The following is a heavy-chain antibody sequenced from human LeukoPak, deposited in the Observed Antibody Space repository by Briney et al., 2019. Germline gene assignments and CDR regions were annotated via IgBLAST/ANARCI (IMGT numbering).Heavy chain of an antibody. Sequence: SETLSLTCAVYGGSFSGYYWNWVRQPPGKGLEWVGEIDRSGDTKYNPSPKSRVATSFDETMNKSPCIQRCMTAADTAMYFCAARIFGDYLSHWGQGTLVTVSS. V-gene: IGHV4-34*01. D-gene: IGHD2/OR15-2a*01. CDR3: AARIFGDYLSH. CDR2: IDRSGDT. CDR1: GGSFSGYY. J-gene: IGHJ4*02.